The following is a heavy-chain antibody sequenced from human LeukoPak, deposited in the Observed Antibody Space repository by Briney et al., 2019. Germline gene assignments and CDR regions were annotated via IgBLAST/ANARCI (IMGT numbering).Heavy chain of an antibody. D-gene: IGHD3-10*01. V-gene: IGHV4-39*01. CDR1: GGSISSSSYY. Sequence: PSETLSLTCTVSGGSISSSSYYWGWIRQPPGKGLEWIGSIYYSGSTYYNPSLKSRVTISVDTSKNQFSLKLSSVTAADTAVYYCARLGPVRRGYDAFDIWGQGTMVTVSS. CDR3: ARLGPVRRGYDAFDI. J-gene: IGHJ3*02. CDR2: IYYSGST.